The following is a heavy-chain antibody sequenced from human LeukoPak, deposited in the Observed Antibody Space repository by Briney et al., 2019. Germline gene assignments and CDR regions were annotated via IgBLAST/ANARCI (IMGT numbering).Heavy chain of an antibody. V-gene: IGHV4-39*01. Sequence: SETLSLTCTVSGGSISSSSYYWAWIRQPPGKGLEWIGSIYYSGSTYYNPSLKSRVTISVDTSKNQFSLKLSSVTAADTAVYYCARLVYDFWSGYYYNWFDPWGQGTLVTVSS. CDR3: ARLVYDFWSGYYYNWFDP. CDR2: IYYSGST. CDR1: GGSISSSSYY. D-gene: IGHD3-3*01. J-gene: IGHJ5*02.